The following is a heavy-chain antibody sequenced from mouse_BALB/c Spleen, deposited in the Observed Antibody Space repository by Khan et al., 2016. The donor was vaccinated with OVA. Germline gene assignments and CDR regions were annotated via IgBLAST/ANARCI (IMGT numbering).Heavy chain of an antibody. CDR1: GYTFTDYV. J-gene: IGHJ2*01. CDR3: TRFHGGY. Sequence: QIQLVQSGPELKKPGETVKISCKASGYTFTDYVMNWVKQSPGKGLKWMGWINTYTGEPTYADDFKGRFAFSLETSASTAYLQLNSLKNEDTATDFCTRFHGGYWGQGTTLTVSS. V-gene: IGHV9-3-1*01. CDR2: INTYTGEP.